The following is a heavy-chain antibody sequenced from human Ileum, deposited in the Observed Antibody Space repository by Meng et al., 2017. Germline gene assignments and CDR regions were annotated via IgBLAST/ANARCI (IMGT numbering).Heavy chain of an antibody. CDR2: IYWDDDK. D-gene: IGHD3-22*01. J-gene: IGHJ5*02. V-gene: IGHV2-5*02. CDR3: AHRPHYYDRTGPGRWFDP. Sequence: SGPTLVKPTQTLTLTCTFSGFSLSTYGVGVGWIRQPPGKALEWLGIIYWDDDKRYSPSLKSRLTITKDTSKKQVVLTLSNIDPVDTATYYCAHRPHYYDRTGPGRWFDPWGQGTLVTVSS. CDR1: GFSLSTYGVG.